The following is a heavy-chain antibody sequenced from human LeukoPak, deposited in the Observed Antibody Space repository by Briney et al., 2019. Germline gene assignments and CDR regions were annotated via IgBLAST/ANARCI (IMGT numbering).Heavy chain of an antibody. D-gene: IGHD5-24*01. CDR3: ARDRGWLQMEDY. Sequence: GRSLRLSCAASGFTFSSYAMHWVRQAPGKGLEWVAVISYDGSNKYYADSVKGRFTISRDNSKNTLYLQMNSLRAEDTAVYYCARDRGWLQMEDYWGQGTLVTVSS. CDR1: GFTFSSYA. J-gene: IGHJ4*02. CDR2: ISYDGSNK. V-gene: IGHV3-30-3*01.